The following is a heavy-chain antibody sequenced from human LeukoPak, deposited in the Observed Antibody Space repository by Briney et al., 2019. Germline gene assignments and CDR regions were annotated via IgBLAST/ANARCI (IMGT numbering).Heavy chain of an antibody. CDR1: GFTFNFYV. D-gene: IGHD1-26*01. CDR2: ISARDDRA. J-gene: IGHJ4*02. Sequence: PGGSLRLSCAASGFTFNFYVLSWVRQAPGKGLEWISSISARDDRAYYADSVKGRFTISRDNSKQNLHLQMNSLRAEDTAVYYCARAHYLAATQGLDYWGQGALVTVS. V-gene: IGHV3-23*01. CDR3: ARAHYLAATQGLDY.